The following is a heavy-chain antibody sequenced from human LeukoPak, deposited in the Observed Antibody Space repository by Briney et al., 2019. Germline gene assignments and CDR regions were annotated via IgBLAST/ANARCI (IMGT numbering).Heavy chain of an antibody. CDR1: GYTFTSYA. J-gene: IGHJ4*02. V-gene: IGHV7-4-1*02. Sequence: VASVKVSCKASGYTFTSYAMNWVRQAPGQGLEWMGWINTNTGNPTYAQGFTGRFVFSLDTSVSTAYLQISSLKAEDTAVYYCARPTEDLFSNYYDSSGPDYWGQGTLVTVSS. CDR3: ARPTEDLFSNYYDSSGPDY. CDR2: INTNTGNP. D-gene: IGHD3-22*01.